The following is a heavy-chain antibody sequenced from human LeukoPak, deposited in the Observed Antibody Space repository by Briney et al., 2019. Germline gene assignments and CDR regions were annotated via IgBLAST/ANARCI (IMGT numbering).Heavy chain of an antibody. V-gene: IGHV3-53*01. CDR3: ARQYGSGSWVPYFDY. CDR2: IYSGGST. J-gene: IGHJ4*02. D-gene: IGHD3-10*01. CDR1: GFTVSSNY. Sequence: GGSLRLSCAASGFTVSSNYMSWVRQAPGKGLEWVSVIYSGGSTYYADSVKGRFTISRDNSKNTLYLQMNSLRAEDTAVYYCARQYGSGSWVPYFDYWGQGTLVTVSS.